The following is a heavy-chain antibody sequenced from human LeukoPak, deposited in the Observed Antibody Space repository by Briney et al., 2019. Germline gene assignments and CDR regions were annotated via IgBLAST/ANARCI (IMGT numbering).Heavy chain of an antibody. J-gene: IGHJ4*02. CDR3: ARGRSTVFFDY. V-gene: IGHV3-48*01. CDR2: ISSSSSTI. CDR1: GFTFSSYS. Sequence: PGGSLRLSCAASGFTFSSYSMNWVRQAPGKGLEWVSYISSSSSTIYYADSVKGRFTISRDNAKNSLYLQMNSLRAEDTAVYYCARGRSTVFFDYWRQGTLVTVSS. D-gene: IGHD5/OR15-5a*01.